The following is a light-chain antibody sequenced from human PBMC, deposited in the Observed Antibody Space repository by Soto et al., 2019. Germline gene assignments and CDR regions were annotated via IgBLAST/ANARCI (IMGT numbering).Light chain of an antibody. CDR2: GAS. J-gene: IGKJ5*01. CDR3: QQHGSSPIT. V-gene: IGKV3-20*01. CDR1: QSVSSIY. Sequence: EIVFTQSPCTQSLSPGERVTLSCRASQSVSSIYLAWYQQKPGQAPRLLIYGASTRATGIPDRFSGSGSGTDFTLTISRLEPEDFAVYYCQQHGSSPITFGQGTRLEIK.